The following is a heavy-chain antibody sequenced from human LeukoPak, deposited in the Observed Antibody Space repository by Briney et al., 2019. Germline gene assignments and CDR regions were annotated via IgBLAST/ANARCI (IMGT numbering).Heavy chain of an antibody. CDR1: GFTVSSNY. V-gene: IGHV3-53*04. J-gene: IGHJ3*02. Sequence: GGSLRLSCAASGFTVSSNYMSWVRQAPGKGLEWVSVIYSGGSTYYADSVKGRFTISRHNSKNTLYLQMNSLRAEDTAVYYCARAGPHTHDAFDIWGQGTMVTVSS. CDR3: ARAGPHTHDAFDI. CDR2: IYSGGST.